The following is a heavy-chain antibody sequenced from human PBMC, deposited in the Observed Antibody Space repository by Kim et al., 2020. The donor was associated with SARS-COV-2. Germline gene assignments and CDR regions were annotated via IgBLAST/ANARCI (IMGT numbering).Heavy chain of an antibody. CDR1: GASMKTNS. V-gene: IGHV4-59*13. D-gene: IGHD2-21*02. CDR3: ARDAIGDVHWFDS. J-gene: IGHJ5*01. Sequence: SESLSLTCTVAGASMKTNSWGWIRQSPGKRLEWLGYISDNGASYYASSPAGRVSFSLDTSKSQLYLTLNSVPAADTAVYYCARDAIGDVHWFDSWGQGLLVTVS. CDR2: ISDNGAS.